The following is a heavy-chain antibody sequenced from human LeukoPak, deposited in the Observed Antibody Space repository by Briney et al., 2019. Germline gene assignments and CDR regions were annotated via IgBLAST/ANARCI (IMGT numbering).Heavy chain of an antibody. J-gene: IGHJ4*02. CDR3: ARDKYTGYETFDY. D-gene: IGHD5-12*01. CDR2: INPNNGGT. CDR1: GYTYTGYY. Sequence: ASVKVSFKASGYTYTGYYIHWVRQAPGQGLDGMGWINPNNGGTNYAQKFQGRVTMTRDTSISTAYMELNRLTSDDTAVYYCARDKYTGYETFDYWGQGTPVTVSS. V-gene: IGHV1-2*02.